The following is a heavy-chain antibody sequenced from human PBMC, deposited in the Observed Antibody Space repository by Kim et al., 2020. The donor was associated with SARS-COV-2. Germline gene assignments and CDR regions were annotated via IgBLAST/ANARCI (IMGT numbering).Heavy chain of an antibody. Sequence: GGSLRLSCAASGLTFSSYAMHWVRQAPGKGLEWVAVIWYDGSNTYYADSVKGRFTISRDSSKNTLYLQMNSLRAEDTAVYYCARDSEYSCSSGQGVYYGMDVWGQGTTVTVSS. J-gene: IGHJ6*02. V-gene: IGHV3-33*01. CDR3: ARDSEYSCSSGQGVYYGMDV. CDR2: IWYDGSNT. CDR1: GLTFSSYA. D-gene: IGHD6-6*01.